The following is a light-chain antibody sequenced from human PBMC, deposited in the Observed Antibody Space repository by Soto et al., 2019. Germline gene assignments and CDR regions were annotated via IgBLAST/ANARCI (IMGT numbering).Light chain of an antibody. Sequence: DIQMTQSPSTLSASVGDRVTITCRASQSISSWLAWYQQKPGKAPKLLIYDASSLESGVTSRCSGSGSGTEFTLTISSLQPDDFATYYCQQYNSYPWTFGRGTKVDIK. CDR1: QSISSW. J-gene: IGKJ1*01. CDR3: QQYNSYPWT. CDR2: DAS. V-gene: IGKV1-5*01.